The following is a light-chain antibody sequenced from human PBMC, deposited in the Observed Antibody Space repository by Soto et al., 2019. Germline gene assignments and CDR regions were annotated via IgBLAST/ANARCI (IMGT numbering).Light chain of an antibody. Sequence: EILLTQSPGTLSLSPGDRATLSCRASQTVSNIYLVWYQQRPGQAPRLLIYETPIRASGIPDRFSGSGSGTDFTLTISRLEPEDFAVYYCQQYGGLPTFGQGTKVDIK. J-gene: IGKJ1*01. CDR1: QTVSNIY. CDR2: ETP. V-gene: IGKV3-20*01. CDR3: QQYGGLPT.